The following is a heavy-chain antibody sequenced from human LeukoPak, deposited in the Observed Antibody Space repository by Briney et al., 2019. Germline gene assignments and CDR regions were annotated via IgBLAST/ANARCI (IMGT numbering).Heavy chain of an antibody. V-gene: IGHV1-2*02. CDR2: INPNSGDT. CDR1: GYTFIGYY. D-gene: IGHD2-21*02. Sequence: ASVKVSCKASGYTFIGYYMHWVRQAPGQGLEWMGWINPNSGDTNYAQKFQDRVTMTRDTSISTAYMELSRLRSDDTAVYYRATGGDCITDWGQGTLVTVSS. CDR3: ATGGDCITD. J-gene: IGHJ4*02.